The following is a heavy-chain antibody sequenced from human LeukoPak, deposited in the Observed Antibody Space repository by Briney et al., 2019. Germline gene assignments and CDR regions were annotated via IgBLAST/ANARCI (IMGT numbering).Heavy chain of an antibody. CDR3: ARVNIISDF. CDR1: GASISSSGYF. CDR2: ISYNGST. J-gene: IGHJ4*02. D-gene: IGHD2/OR15-2a*01. Sequence: SETLSLTCTVSGASISSSGYFWGLIRQPPGKGLEWVASISYNGSTYYNPSLNSRVTISADTSNNHFSLKLTSVTAADTAVYFCARVNIISDFWGQGTLVTVSS. V-gene: IGHV4-39*07.